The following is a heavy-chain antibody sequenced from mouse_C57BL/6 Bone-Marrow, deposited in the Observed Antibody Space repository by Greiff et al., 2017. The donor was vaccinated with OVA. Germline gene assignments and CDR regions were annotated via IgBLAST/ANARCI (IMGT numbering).Heavy chain of an antibody. CDR3: ARGDYDYDEGAWFAY. J-gene: IGHJ3*01. CDR2: IYPGDGDT. D-gene: IGHD2-4*01. V-gene: IGHV1-80*01. Sequence: VKLMESGAELVKPGASVKISCKASGYAFSSYWMNWVKQRPGKGLEWIGQIYPGDGDTNYNGKFKGKATLTADKSSSTAYMQLSSLTSEDSAVYFCARGDYDYDEGAWFAYWGQGTLVTVSA. CDR1: GYAFSSYW.